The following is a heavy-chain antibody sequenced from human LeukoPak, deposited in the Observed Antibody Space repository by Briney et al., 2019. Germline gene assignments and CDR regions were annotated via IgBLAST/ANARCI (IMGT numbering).Heavy chain of an antibody. CDR1: GGSISSSNW. J-gene: IGHJ5*02. CDR2: IYHSGST. D-gene: IGHD1-26*01. V-gene: IGHV4-4*02. CDR3: ATDQVVGSTRYSWFDP. Sequence: PSETLSLTCAVSGGSISSSNWWSWVRQPPGKGLEWIGEIYHSGSTNYNPSLKSRVTISVDKSKNQFPLKLTSVTAADTAVYYCATDQVVGSTRYSWFDPWGQGTLVTVSS.